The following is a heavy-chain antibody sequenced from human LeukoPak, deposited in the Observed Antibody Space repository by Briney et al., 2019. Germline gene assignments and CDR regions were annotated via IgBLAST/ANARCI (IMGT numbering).Heavy chain of an antibody. Sequence: GGSLRLSCAASGFTFSSYSMNWVRQAPGKGLEWVAVISYDGSNKYYADSVKGRFTISRDNSKNTLYLQMNSLRAEDTAVYYCARAYDFWGQGTLVTVSS. V-gene: IGHV3-30*03. CDR3: ARAYDF. D-gene: IGHD3-3*01. CDR1: GFTFSSYS. J-gene: IGHJ4*02. CDR2: ISYDGSNK.